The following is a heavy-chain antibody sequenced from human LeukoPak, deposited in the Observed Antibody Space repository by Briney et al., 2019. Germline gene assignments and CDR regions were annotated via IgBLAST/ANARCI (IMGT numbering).Heavy chain of an antibody. Sequence: SETLSLTCTVSGGSISSSYSYWGWIRQPPGKGLEWIGNIYYSGSTYYNPSLKSRVTISVDTSKNQFSLKLSSVTAADTAVYYCARGQGATTYWGQGTLVTVSS. CDR3: ARGQGATTY. D-gene: IGHD1-26*01. V-gene: IGHV4-39*07. CDR2: IYYSGST. CDR1: GGSISSSYSY. J-gene: IGHJ4*02.